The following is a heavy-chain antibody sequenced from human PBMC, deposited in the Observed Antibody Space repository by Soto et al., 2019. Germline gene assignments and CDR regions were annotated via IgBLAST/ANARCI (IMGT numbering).Heavy chain of an antibody. J-gene: IGHJ4*02. CDR3: ARGYDSSGYYYFDY. CDR2: INHSGST. V-gene: IGHV4-34*01. Sequence: SETLSLTCAVYGGSFSGYYWSWIRQPPGKGLEWIGEINHSGSTNYNPSLKSRVTISVDTSKNQFSLKLSSVTAADTAVYYCARGYDSSGYYYFDYWGQGTLVTVLL. D-gene: IGHD3-22*01. CDR1: GGSFSGYY.